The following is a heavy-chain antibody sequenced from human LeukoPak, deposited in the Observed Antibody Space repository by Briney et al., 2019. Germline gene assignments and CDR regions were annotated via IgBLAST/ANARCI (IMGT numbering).Heavy chain of an antibody. J-gene: IGHJ3*02. CDR1: GGTFSSYA. D-gene: IGHD4-17*01. V-gene: IGHV1-69*06. CDR2: IIPIFGTA. CDR3: ASWQMTTVTTLAFDI. Sequence: SVKVSCKASGGTFSSYAISGVRQAPGQGLEWMGGIIPIFGTANYAQKFQGRVTITAEKSTSTAYMELSSLRSEDTAVYYCASWQMTTVTTLAFDIWGQGTMVTVSS.